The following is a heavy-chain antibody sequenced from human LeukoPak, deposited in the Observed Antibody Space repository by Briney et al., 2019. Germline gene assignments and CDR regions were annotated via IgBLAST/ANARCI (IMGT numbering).Heavy chain of an antibody. CDR3: AKLSPRDGEGY. CDR1: GFTFTGYA. Sequence: GGSLRLSCAASGFTFTGYAMSWIRQAPGKGLEWVSAISGNGDNTYYADSVKARYTISRDNSKNTLYLQMNSLRAEDTAVYYGAKLSPRDGEGYWGQGTLVTVSS. D-gene: IGHD2/OR15-2a*01. V-gene: IGHV3-23*01. J-gene: IGHJ4*02. CDR2: ISGNGDNT.